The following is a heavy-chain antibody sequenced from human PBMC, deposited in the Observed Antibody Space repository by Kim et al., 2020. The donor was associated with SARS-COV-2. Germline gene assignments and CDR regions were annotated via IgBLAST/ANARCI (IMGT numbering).Heavy chain of an antibody. J-gene: IGHJ4*02. V-gene: IGHV1-3*01. CDR2: INAGNGNT. CDR1: GYTFTSYA. Sequence: ASVKVSCKASGYTFTSYAMHWVRQAPGQRLEWMGWINAGNGNTKYSQKFQGRVTITRDTSASTAYMELSSLRSEDTAVYYCARDANYAVVRGELGYWGQGTLVTVSS. D-gene: IGHD3-10*01. CDR3: ARDANYAVVRGELGY.